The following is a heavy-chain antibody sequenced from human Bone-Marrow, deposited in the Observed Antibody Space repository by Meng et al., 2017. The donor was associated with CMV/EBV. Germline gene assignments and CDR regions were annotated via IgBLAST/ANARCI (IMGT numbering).Heavy chain of an antibody. V-gene: IGHV3-23*01. CDR3: AKTLSNTYYYTYYYHGMDV. CDR1: GFTSSSSA. J-gene: IGHJ6*02. Sequence: GESLKISCVVSGFTSSSSAMSRVRQAPGKGLEWVSAMSGGNMYYADSVKGRFTISRDNPKNTLYLEMNSLSAEDTAVYYCAKTLSNTYYYTYYYHGMDVWGQGTTVTVSS. CDR2: MSGGNM. D-gene: IGHD3-22*01.